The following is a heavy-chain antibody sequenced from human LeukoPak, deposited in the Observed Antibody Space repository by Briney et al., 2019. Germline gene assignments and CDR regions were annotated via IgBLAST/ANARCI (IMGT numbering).Heavy chain of an antibody. J-gene: IGHJ4*02. D-gene: IGHD3-22*01. CDR3: ARVRGSFDTSGYSPPSYFDD. CDR1: GFTFSDFY. Sequence: GGSLRLSCTASGFTFSDFYMAWIRRSPGKGREWLSYISSGATTLFYADSVKGRFTISRDNAKKSLYLQMNTLGVEDTAIYYCARVRGSFDTSGYSPPSYFDDWGQGTLVTVSS. V-gene: IGHV3-11*04. CDR2: ISSGATTL.